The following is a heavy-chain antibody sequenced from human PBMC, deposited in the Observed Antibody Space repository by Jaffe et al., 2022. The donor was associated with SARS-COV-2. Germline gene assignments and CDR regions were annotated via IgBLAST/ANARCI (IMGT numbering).Heavy chain of an antibody. CDR3: AKDYYILSVAGLDY. Sequence: QVQLVESGGGVVQPGRSLRLSCAASGFTFSSYGMHWVRQAPGKGLEWVAVISYDGSNKYYADSVKGRFTISRDNSKNTLYLQMNSLRAEDTAVYYCAKDYYILSVAGLDYWGQGTLVTVSS. V-gene: IGHV3-30*18. J-gene: IGHJ4*02. CDR1: GFTFSSYG. CDR2: ISYDGSNK. D-gene: IGHD6-19*01.